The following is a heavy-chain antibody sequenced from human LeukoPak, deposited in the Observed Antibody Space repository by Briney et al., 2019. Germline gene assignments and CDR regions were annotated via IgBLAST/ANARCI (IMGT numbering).Heavy chain of an antibody. V-gene: IGHV3-23*01. CDR3: AKVRLYGDYPEIDY. CDR1: GFTFSSYA. CDR2: TSGSGGRT. J-gene: IGHJ4*02. D-gene: IGHD4-17*01. Sequence: PGGSLRLSCVASGFTFSSYAISWVRQAPGKGLEWVSGTSGSGGRTYYADSVKGRFTISRENSKNTLYLQMNSLRAEDTAVYYCAKVRLYGDYPEIDYWGQGTLVAVSS.